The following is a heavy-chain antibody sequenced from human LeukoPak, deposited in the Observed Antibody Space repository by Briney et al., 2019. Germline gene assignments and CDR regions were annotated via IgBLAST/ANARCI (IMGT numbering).Heavy chain of an antibody. CDR3: ARERVIPAVLVPAAILDY. CDR1: GFTFSSYG. J-gene: IGHJ4*02. V-gene: IGHV3-33*01. Sequence: GRSLRLSCAASGFTFSSYGMHWVRQAPGKGLEWVAVIWYDGSNKYYADSVKGRFTISRDNSKNTLYLQMNSLRAEDTAVYYCARERVIPAVLVPAAILDYWGQGTLVTVSS. D-gene: IGHD2-2*02. CDR2: IWYDGSNK.